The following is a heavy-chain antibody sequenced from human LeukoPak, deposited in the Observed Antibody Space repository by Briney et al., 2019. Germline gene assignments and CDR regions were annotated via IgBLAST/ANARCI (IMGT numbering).Heavy chain of an antibody. CDR3: ARKAGDDSGYDYKYGGYFDY. Sequence: PSETLSLTCTVSGYSITSGYYWGWIRQPPGKGLEWIGSIYHSGSTYYNPSLKSRVTISIDTSKNQFSLKLSSVTAADTAVYYCARKAGDDSGYDYKYGGYFDYWGQGTLVTVSS. J-gene: IGHJ4*02. CDR1: GYSITSGYY. D-gene: IGHD5-12*01. V-gene: IGHV4-38-2*02. CDR2: IYHSGST.